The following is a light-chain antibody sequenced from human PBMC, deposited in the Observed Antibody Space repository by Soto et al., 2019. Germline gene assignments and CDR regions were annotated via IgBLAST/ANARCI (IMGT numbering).Light chain of an antibody. Sequence: QSVLTQPPSVSGSPGQSVTISCTGTSSDVGNYNRVSWYQQPPGTAPKVIIYEVSNRPSGVPDRFSGSKSGNTASLTISGLQAEDDADYYCCSYTSSSTYVSGPGTKLTVL. CDR3: CSYTSSSTYV. V-gene: IGLV2-18*02. CDR1: SSDVGNYNR. CDR2: EVS. J-gene: IGLJ1*01.